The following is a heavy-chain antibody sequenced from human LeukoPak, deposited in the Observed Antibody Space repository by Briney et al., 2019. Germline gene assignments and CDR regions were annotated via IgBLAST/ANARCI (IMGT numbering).Heavy chain of an antibody. Sequence: ASVKVSCKASGYTFTSYYMHCVRQAPGQGLEWMGIINPSGGSTSYAQKFQGRVTMTRDTSTSTVYMELSSLRSEDTAVYYCARVPDYYDSSGYPDYWGQGTLVTVSS. CDR1: GYTFTSYY. J-gene: IGHJ4*02. CDR3: ARVPDYYDSSGYPDY. V-gene: IGHV1-46*01. D-gene: IGHD3-22*01. CDR2: INPSGGST.